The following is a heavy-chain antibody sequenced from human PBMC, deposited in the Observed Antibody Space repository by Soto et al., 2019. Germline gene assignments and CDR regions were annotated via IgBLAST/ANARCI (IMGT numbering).Heavy chain of an antibody. Sequence: GGSLRLSCAASGFTFSSYAMSWVRQAPGKGLEWVSAISGSGGSTYYADSVKGRFTISRDNSKNTLYLQMNSLRAEDTAVYYCAKEEQGYYDSSGYYYAPPPDYWGQGTLVTVSS. V-gene: IGHV3-23*01. CDR1: GFTFSSYA. J-gene: IGHJ4*02. CDR2: ISGSGGST. D-gene: IGHD3-22*01. CDR3: AKEEQGYYDSSGYYYAPPPDY.